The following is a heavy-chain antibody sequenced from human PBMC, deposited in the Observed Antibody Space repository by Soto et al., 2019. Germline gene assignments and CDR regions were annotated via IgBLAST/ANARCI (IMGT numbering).Heavy chain of an antibody. CDR1: GGSISSYY. CDR3: ARDLMTTHYYYMDV. D-gene: IGHD4-17*01. Sequence: SETLSLTCTVSGGSISSYYWSWIRQPPGKGLEWIGYIYYSGSTNYNPSLKSRVTISVDTSKNQFSLKLSSVTAADTAVYYCARDLMTTHYYYMDVWGKGTTVTVSS. CDR2: IYYSGST. V-gene: IGHV4-59*01. J-gene: IGHJ6*03.